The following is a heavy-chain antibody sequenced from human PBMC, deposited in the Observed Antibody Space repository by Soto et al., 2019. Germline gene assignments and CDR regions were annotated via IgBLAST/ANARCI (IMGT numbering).Heavy chain of an antibody. Sequence: ASETLSLTCSVSGGSISSGGYYWSWIRQHPGKGLEWIGYIYYSGSTYYNPSLKSRVTISVDTSKNQFPLKLSSVTAADTAVYYCARDRGFGDNLSDYYYYGMDVWGQGTTVTVSS. CDR1: GGSISSGGYY. D-gene: IGHD3-10*01. CDR2: IYYSGST. J-gene: IGHJ6*02. CDR3: ARDRGFGDNLSDYYYYGMDV. V-gene: IGHV4-31*03.